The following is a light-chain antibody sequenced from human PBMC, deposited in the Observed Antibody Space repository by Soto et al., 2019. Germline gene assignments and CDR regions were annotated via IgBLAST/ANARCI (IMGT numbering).Light chain of an antibody. CDR2: DAS. V-gene: IGKV3-11*01. CDR1: QSVSSY. J-gene: IGKJ4*01. CDR3: QQRNNWPLLT. Sequence: EIVLTQSPATLSLSPGERATLSCRASQSVSSYLAWYQQKPGQAPRLLIYDASNRATGIPARFSGSGSWTDFTLTITGLQPEACAVDYYQQRNNWPLLTFCGETKVESK.